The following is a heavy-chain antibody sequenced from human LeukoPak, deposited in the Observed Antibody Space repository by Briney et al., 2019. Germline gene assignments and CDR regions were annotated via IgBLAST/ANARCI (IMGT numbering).Heavy chain of an antibody. CDR2: IYHSGST. Sequence: PSETLSLTCAVSGYSIRSDYYWAWIRQPPGKGLEWIGNIYHSGSTYYNPSLNSRVTISVDTSKNQFSLRLSSVTAADTAVLYCARVMGYYYYMDVWGTGTTVPVSS. D-gene: IGHD3-16*01. CDR3: ARVMGYYYYMDV. J-gene: IGHJ6*03. V-gene: IGHV4-38-2*01. CDR1: GYSIRSDYY.